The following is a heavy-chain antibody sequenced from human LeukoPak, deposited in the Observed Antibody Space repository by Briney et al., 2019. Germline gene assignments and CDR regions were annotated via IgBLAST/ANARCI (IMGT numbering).Heavy chain of an antibody. CDR2: INHSGST. Sequence: PSETLPLTCAVYGGSFSGYYWSWIRQPPGKGLEWIGEINHSGSTNYNPSLKSRVTISVDTSKNQFSLKLSSVTAADTAVYYCARVKYYDFWSGYSYWFDPWGQGTLVTVSS. J-gene: IGHJ5*02. D-gene: IGHD3-3*01. V-gene: IGHV4-34*01. CDR1: GGSFSGYY. CDR3: ARVKYYDFWSGYSYWFDP.